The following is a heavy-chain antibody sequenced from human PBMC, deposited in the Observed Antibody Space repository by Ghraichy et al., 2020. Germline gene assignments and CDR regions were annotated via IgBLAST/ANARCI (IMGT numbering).Heavy chain of an antibody. J-gene: IGHJ6*02. Sequence: GGSLRLSCAASGFTFSSYGMHWVRQAPGKGLEWVAVISYDGSNKYYADSVKGRFTISRDNSKNTLYLQMNSLRAEETAVYYCAKDRRSGSRYPYYGMDVWGQGTTVTVSS. CDR2: ISYDGSNK. D-gene: IGHD3-3*01. CDR1: GFTFSSYG. V-gene: IGHV3-30*18. CDR3: AKDRRSGSRYPYYGMDV.